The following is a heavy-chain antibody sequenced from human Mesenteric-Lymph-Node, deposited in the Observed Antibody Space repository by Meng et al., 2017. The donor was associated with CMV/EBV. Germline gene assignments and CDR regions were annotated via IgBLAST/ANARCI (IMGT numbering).Heavy chain of an antibody. CDR2: IRSKAYGGTT. J-gene: IGHJ6*02. CDR1: GFTFGDYA. V-gene: IGHV3-49*04. CDR3: TRDHTLRFLGYYYGMDV. Sequence: GESLKISCTASGFTFGDYAMSWVRQAPGKGLEWVGFIRSKAYGGTTEYAASVKGRFTISRDDSKSIAYLQMNSLKTEDTAVYYCTRDHTLRFLGYYYGMDVWGQGTTVTVSS. D-gene: IGHD3-3*01.